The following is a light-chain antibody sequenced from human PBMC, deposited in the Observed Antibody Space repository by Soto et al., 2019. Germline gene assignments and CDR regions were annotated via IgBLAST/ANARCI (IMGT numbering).Light chain of an antibody. CDR3: QQYGSSPRT. Sequence: EIVLTQSPGTLSLSPGERATLSCRASQSVGTYLAWYQQKPGQAPRLLIYDASKRASGFPARFSGSGSGTDFTLTIRRLEPEDFAVYYCQQYGSSPRTFGQGTKVDIK. CDR1: QSVGTY. CDR2: DAS. V-gene: IGKV3-20*01. J-gene: IGKJ1*01.